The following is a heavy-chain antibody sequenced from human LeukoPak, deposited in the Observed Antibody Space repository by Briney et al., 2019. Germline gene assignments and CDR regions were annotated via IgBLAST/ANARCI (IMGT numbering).Heavy chain of an antibody. D-gene: IGHD6-19*01. V-gene: IGHV3-64*01. CDR1: RFTFSSYA. CDR3: ARGVLARGSSGWYFDY. Sequence: GGSLTLSCSASRFTFSSYAMLWVAQAPGKGLVYVSALSSNGGSTYHANSVKGRFTISRDNSKNTLYLQMGSLRAEDMAVYYCARGVLARGSSGWYFDYWGQGTLVTVSS. CDR2: LSSNGGST. J-gene: IGHJ4*02.